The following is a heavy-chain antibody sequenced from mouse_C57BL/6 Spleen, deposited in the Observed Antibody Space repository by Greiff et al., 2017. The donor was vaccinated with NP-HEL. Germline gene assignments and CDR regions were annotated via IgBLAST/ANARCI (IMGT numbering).Heavy chain of an antibody. J-gene: IGHJ3*01. Sequence: VQLQQSGPELVKPGASVKMSCKASGYTFTDYNMHWVKQSHGKSLEWIGYINPNNGGTSYNQKFKGKATLTVNKSSSTAYMELRSLTSEDSAVYYCVPLYYKGWFAYWGQGTLVTVSA. CDR1: GYTFTDYN. CDR3: VPLYYKGWFAY. CDR2: INPNNGGT. D-gene: IGHD2-1*01. V-gene: IGHV1-22*01.